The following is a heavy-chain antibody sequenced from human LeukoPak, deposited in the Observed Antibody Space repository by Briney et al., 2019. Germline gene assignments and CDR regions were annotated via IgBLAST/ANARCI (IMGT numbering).Heavy chain of an antibody. D-gene: IGHD3-10*01. V-gene: IGHV3-23*01. CDR2: ISGSGGRT. CDR1: GFTFSSYG. Sequence: GGSLRLSCAASGFTFSSYGMSWVRQAPGKGLEWVSGISGSGGRTYYADSVKGRFTISRDNSKNTLYLQMNSLRAEDTAVYYCAKEPKKPIITSGSGGSYYYYMDVWGKGTTVTISS. J-gene: IGHJ6*03. CDR3: AKEPKKPIITSGSGGSYYYYMDV.